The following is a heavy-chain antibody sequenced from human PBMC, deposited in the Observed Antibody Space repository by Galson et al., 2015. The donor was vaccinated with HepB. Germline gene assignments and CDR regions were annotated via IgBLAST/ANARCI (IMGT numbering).Heavy chain of an antibody. Sequence: SETLSLTCAVSGGSISSSNWWSWVRQPPGKGLEWIGEIYHSGSTNYNPSLKSRVTISVDKSKNQFSLKLSSVTAADTAVYYCARVNRRPGIAVVSCYFDYWGQGTLVTVSS. CDR1: GGSISSSNW. CDR3: ARVNRRPGIAVVSCYFDY. J-gene: IGHJ4*02. V-gene: IGHV4-4*02. CDR2: IYHSGST. D-gene: IGHD6-19*01.